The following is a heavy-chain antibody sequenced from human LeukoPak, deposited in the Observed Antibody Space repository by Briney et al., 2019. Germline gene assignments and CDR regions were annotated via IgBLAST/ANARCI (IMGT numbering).Heavy chain of an antibody. CDR2: ISASDGNT. CDR3: ARVSAAYCSGGSCYYYYMDV. CDR1: GYTFTSYG. Sequence: ASVKVSCKASGYTFTSYGISWVRQAPGQWLEWMGWISASDGNTNYAQKLQGRVTMTTDTSTSTAYMELRSLRSEDTAVYYFARVSAAYCSGGSCYYYYMDVWGKGTTVTVSS. V-gene: IGHV1-18*01. J-gene: IGHJ6*03. D-gene: IGHD2-15*01.